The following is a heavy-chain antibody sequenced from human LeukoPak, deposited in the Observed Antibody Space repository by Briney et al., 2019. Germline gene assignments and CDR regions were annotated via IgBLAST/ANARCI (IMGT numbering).Heavy chain of an antibody. D-gene: IGHD3-22*01. Sequence: SETLSLTCTVSGGSISSYYWSWIRQPPGKRLEWIGYIYYSGSTNYNPSLKSRVTISVYTSKNQFSLKLSSVTAADTAVYYCARLKYYYDSSGYRAEYFQHWGQGTLATVSS. CDR1: GGSISSYY. CDR3: ARLKYYYDSSGYRAEYFQH. V-gene: IGHV4-59*01. J-gene: IGHJ1*01. CDR2: IYYSGST.